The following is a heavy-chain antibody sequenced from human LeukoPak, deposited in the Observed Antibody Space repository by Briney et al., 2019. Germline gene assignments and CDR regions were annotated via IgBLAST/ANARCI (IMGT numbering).Heavy chain of an antibody. J-gene: IGHJ4*02. CDR3: ARVGYCSGGSCYGGDNYFDY. V-gene: IGHV4-59*01. CDR1: GGSISSYY. D-gene: IGHD2-15*01. CDR2: IYYTGST. Sequence: SETLSLTCSVSGGSISSYYWSWIRQPPGKGLEWIGYIYYTGSTNYNPSLKSRVTISVDTSKNQFSLKVTSVTAADTAVYYCARVGYCSGGSCYGGDNYFDYWGQGTLVTVSS.